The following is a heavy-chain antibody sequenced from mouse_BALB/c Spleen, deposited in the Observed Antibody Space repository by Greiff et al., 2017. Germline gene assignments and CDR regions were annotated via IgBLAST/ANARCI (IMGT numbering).Heavy chain of an antibody. D-gene: IGHD2-5*01. CDR2: IDPANGNT. J-gene: IGHJ4*01. V-gene: IGHV14-3*02. CDR3: ARSNYYAMDY. Sequence: VQLQQSGAELVKPGASVKLSCTASGFNIKDTYMHWVKQRPEQGLEWIGRIDPANGNTKYDPKFQGKATITADTSSNTAYLELSSLTSEDTAVYYCARSNYYAMDYWGQGTSVTVSS. CDR1: GFNIKDTY.